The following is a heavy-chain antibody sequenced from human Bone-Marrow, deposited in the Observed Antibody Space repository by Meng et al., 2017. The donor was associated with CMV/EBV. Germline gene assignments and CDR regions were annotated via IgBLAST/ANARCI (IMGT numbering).Heavy chain of an antibody. CDR2: INPNSGDT. Sequence: ASVKVSCKASGYTFTDYYMHWVRQAPGQGVEWMGWINPNSGDTNYAQKFRGRVTMTRHTSISTAYMELSRLRSDDTAVYYCARDPVVPAALDYWGQGTLVTVSS. V-gene: IGHV1-2*02. CDR3: ARDPVVPAALDY. J-gene: IGHJ4*02. CDR1: GYTFTDYY. D-gene: IGHD2-2*01.